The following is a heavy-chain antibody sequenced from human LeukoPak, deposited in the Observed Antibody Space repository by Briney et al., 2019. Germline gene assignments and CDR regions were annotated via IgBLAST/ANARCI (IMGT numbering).Heavy chain of an antibody. CDR1: GGTFRTFA. D-gene: IGHD3-10*01. V-gene: IGHV1-8*01. CDR3: ARAPMVRGVTPLSSLSYYYYYYMDV. CDR2: MNPNSGNT. J-gene: IGHJ6*03. Sequence: ASVKVSCEASGGTFRTFAISWVRQATGQGLEWMGWMNPNSGNTGYAQKFQGRVTMTRNTSISTAYMELSSLRSEDTAVYYCARAPMVRGVTPLSSLSYYYYYYMDVWGKGTTVTISS.